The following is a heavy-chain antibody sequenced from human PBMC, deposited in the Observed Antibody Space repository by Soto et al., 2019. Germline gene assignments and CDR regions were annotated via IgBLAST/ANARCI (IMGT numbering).Heavy chain of an antibody. CDR2: IDHSGST. V-gene: IGHV4-34*01. Sequence: SETLSLTCAVSGGSFSAYYCSWIRQPPGRGLEWIGEIDHSGSTNYNPSLEGRVTMSIDTAKNRFSLNVTSVTAADTAVYYCVRGLRYSGMDVWGQGTTVTVSS. CDR3: VRGLRYSGMDV. CDR1: GGSFSAYY. J-gene: IGHJ6*02. D-gene: IGHD2-15*01.